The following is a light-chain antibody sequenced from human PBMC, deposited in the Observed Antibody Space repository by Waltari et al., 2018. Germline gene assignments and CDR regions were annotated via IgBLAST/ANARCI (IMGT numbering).Light chain of an antibody. V-gene: IGLV7-43*01. CDR1: TGAVTSAYY. CDR3: LLYYGGVQGV. J-gene: IGLJ2*01. Sequence: QAVVTQEPSLTVSPGGTVTLTCASSTGAVTSAYYPNWFQQKPGQAPRPLIYSTSTKYSGTPARFSGSLLGGKVALTLSGVQPEDEAEYYCLLYYGGVQGVFGGGTKLTVL. CDR2: STS.